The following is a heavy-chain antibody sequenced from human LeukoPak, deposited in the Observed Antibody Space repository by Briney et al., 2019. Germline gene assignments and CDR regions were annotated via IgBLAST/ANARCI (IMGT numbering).Heavy chain of an antibody. Sequence: GGSLRLSCAASGFTFSSYAMHWVRQAPGKGLESVSAISSNGGSTYYADSVKGRFTISRDNSKNTLYLQMSSLRAEDTAVYYCVKSSGWYYSAGDYWGQGTLVTVSS. D-gene: IGHD6-19*01. V-gene: IGHV3-64D*06. CDR2: ISSNGGST. CDR3: VKSSGWYYSAGDY. CDR1: GFTFSSYA. J-gene: IGHJ4*02.